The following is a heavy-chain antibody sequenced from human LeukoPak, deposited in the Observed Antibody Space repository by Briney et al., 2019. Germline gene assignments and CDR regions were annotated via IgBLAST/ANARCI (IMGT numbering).Heavy chain of an antibody. D-gene: IGHD3-22*01. V-gene: IGHV4-34*01. CDR3: ARAVYDSSGPTPVDY. CDR1: GGSFSGYY. CDR2: INHSGST. J-gene: IGHJ4*02. Sequence: SETLSLTCAVYGGSFSGYYWSWIRQPPGKGLEWIGEINHSGSTNYNPSLKSRVTISVDTSKNQFSLKQSSVTAADTAVYYCARAVYDSSGPTPVDYWGQGTLVTVSS.